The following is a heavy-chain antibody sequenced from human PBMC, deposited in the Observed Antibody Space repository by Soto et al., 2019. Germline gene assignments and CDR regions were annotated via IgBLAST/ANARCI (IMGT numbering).Heavy chain of an antibody. V-gene: IGHV1-18*01. CDR3: ARDRGPFWSGYWDAFDI. Sequence: ASVKVSCKTSGYTFISYDISWVRQAPGQGLEWMGWISAYNGNTNYEQKLQGRVTMTTDTSTSTAYMELRSLRSDDTAVYYCARDRGPFWSGYWDAFDIWGQGTMVTVSS. J-gene: IGHJ3*02. CDR1: GYTFISYD. D-gene: IGHD3-3*01. CDR2: ISAYNGNT.